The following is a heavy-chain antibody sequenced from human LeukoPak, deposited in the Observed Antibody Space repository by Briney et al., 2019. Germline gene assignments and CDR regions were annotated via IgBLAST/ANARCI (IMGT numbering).Heavy chain of an antibody. Sequence: GASVKVSCKASGYTFTGYYMHWVRQTPGQGLEWMGWINPNSGGTNYAQKFQGRVTMTRDTSISTAYMELSRLRSDDTAVYYCARGAIGNGYQLLFWFGVWGKGTTVTVSS. CDR3: ARGAIGNGYQLLFWFGV. CDR1: GYTFTGYY. V-gene: IGHV1-2*02. D-gene: IGHD2-2*01. CDR2: INPNSGGT. J-gene: IGHJ6*04.